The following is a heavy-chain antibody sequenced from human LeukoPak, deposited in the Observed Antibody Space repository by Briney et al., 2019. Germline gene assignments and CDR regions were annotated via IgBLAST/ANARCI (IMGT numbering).Heavy chain of an antibody. V-gene: IGHV4-61*02. J-gene: IGHJ4*02. D-gene: IGHD2-2*01. CDR2: IYTFGST. CDR1: GGSISSGGYY. Sequence: KPSQTLSLTCTVSGGSISSGGYYWSWIRQPAGKGLEWIGRIYTFGSTSYNPSLKSRVTISIDTSRNQFSLRLSSVTAADTAIYFCARDPGMPYSFDYWGQGTLVTVS. CDR3: ARDPGMPYSFDY.